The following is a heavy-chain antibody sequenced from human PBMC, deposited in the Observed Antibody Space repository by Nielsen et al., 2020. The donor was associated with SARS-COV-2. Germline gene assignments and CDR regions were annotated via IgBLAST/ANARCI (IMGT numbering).Heavy chain of an antibody. CDR1: GYTFTSYY. CDR2: INPSGGST. J-gene: IGHJ4*02. V-gene: IGHV1-46*01. D-gene: IGHD5-18*01. CDR3: ARAPDTAMVSGRFDY. Sequence: VSVKVSCKASGYTFTSYYMHWVRQAPGQGLEWMGIINPSGGSTSYAQKFQGRVTMTRDTSTSTVYMELSSLRSEDTAVYYCARAPDTAMVSGRFDYWGQGTLVTVSS.